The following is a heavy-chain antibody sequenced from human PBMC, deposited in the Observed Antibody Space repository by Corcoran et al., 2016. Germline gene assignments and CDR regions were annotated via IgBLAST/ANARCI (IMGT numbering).Heavy chain of an antibody. CDR1: GFTFSHYS. J-gene: IGHJ4*02. CDR2: ISTSTNNI. D-gene: IGHD2-2*01. Sequence: VQLVESGGGLVQPGGSLRLSCAASGFTFSHYSMNWVRQAPGKGLEWVSYISTSTNNIYYADSVKGRFTISRDNAKNSLYLQMNSLRDEDTTVYYCARSARSPIMGSCRGFDSWGQGTPVTVSS. V-gene: IGHV3-48*02. CDR3: ARSARSPIMGSCRGFDS.